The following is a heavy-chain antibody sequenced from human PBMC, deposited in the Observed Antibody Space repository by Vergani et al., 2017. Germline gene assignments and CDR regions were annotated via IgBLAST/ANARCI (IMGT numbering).Heavy chain of an antibody. D-gene: IGHD5-12*01. J-gene: IGHJ6*02. CDR1: GFTFNHYA. CDR2: ISGSGGST. CDR3: AKANPRNSXYDYLYYYHAMDF. Sequence: EVQLLESGGDLVQPGGSLRLSCAASGFTFNHYAMNWVRKAPGKGLEWVSGISGSGGSTYYAGSVKGRFTISRDSSKNTLYLQMNSRSAGVTAVYYCAKANPRNSXYDYLYYYHAMDFWGQGTTVTFSS. V-gene: IGHV3-23*01.